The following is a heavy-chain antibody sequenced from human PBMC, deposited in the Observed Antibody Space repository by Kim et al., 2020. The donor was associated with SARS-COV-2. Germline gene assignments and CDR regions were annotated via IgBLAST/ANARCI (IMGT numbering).Heavy chain of an antibody. D-gene: IGHD3-10*01. J-gene: IGHJ4*02. CDR3: AKVKGFGGSGSYEDY. CDR2: LSGNGVTS. Sequence: GGSLRLSCEVSGLSLKNYGISWVRQAPGKGLEWVSTLSGNGVTSYYADSVKGRFTVSRDTSKSMVYLQISNLRVEDTALYYCAKVKGFGGSGSYEDYWGQGTLVTVSS. CDR1: GLSLKNYG. V-gene: IGHV3-23*01.